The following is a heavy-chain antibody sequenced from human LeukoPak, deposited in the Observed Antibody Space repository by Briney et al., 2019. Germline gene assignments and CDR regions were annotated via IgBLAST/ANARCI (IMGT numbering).Heavy chain of an antibody. CDR2: ISSSSSTI. J-gene: IGHJ5*02. CDR1: GFTFSSYS. V-gene: IGHV3-48*01. CDR3: ARGPSSGYYNWFDP. D-gene: IGHD3-22*01. Sequence: TGGSLRLSXAASGFTFSSYSMNWVRQAPGKGLEWLSYISSSSSTISYADSVKGRFTISRDNAKNSLYLQMNSLRAEDTAVYYCARGPSSGYYNWFDPWGQGTLVTVSS.